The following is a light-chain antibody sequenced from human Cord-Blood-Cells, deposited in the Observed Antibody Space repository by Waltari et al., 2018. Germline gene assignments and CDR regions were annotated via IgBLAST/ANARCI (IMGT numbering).Light chain of an antibody. J-gene: IGLJ1*01. Sequence: QSALTQPASVSGSPGQSITISCTGTSSDVGGYNYVSWYQQHPGKAPKLMIYDVSKRPSGVSNHFSGSKSGTTASRTISGLQAEDEADYYCSSYTSSSTYVFGTGTKVTVL. V-gene: IGLV2-14*01. CDR3: SSYTSSSTYV. CDR1: SSDVGGYNY. CDR2: DVS.